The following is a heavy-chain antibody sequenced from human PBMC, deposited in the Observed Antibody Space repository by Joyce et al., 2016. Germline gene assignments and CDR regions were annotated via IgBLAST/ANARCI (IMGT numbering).Heavy chain of an antibody. J-gene: IGHJ4*02. CDR2: TNYRAKWYN. Sequence: QVQLQQSGPGLVKPSQTLSLTCAISGDSVSSNSAAWDWIRQSPSRGLEWLGRTNYRAKWYNDYAVSVKSRITINPDTPKNQFSPQLNSVTPEDAAVYYCARAGYYHTSGYYYPNFDYWGPGTLVTVSS. D-gene: IGHD3-22*01. CDR3: ARAGYYHTSGYYYPNFDY. CDR1: GDSVSSNSAA. V-gene: IGHV6-1*01.